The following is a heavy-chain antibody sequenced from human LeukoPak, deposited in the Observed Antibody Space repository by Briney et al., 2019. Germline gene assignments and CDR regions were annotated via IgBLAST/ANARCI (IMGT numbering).Heavy chain of an antibody. V-gene: IGHV3-21*01. J-gene: IGHJ4*02. D-gene: IGHD3-22*01. CDR1: GFTFSSFT. Sequence: GGSLRLSCAASGFTFSSFTINWVRQAPGKGLEWVSSISSSSSYIYYADSVKGRFTISRDNAKNSLYLQMNSLRAEDTAVYYCAYYYDSSGFLADYWGQGTLVTVSS. CDR3: AYYYDSSGFLADY. CDR2: ISSSSSYI.